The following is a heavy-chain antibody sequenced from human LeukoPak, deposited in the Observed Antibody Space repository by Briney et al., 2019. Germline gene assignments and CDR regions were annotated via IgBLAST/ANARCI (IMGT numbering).Heavy chain of an antibody. CDR2: ISGSGGST. V-gene: IGHV3-23*01. CDR3: AKQIKHPNWVDP. Sequence: PGGSLRLSCAASGFTFSSYAMSWVRQAPGKGLEWVSAISGSGGSTYYADSVKGRFTISRDNSENTLYLQMNSLRAEDTAVYYCAKQIKHPNWVDPWGQGTLVTVSS. CDR1: GFTFSSYA. J-gene: IGHJ5*02.